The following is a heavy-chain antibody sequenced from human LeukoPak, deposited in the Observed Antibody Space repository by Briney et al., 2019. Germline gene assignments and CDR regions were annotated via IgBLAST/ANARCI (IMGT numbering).Heavy chain of an antibody. CDR2: IYYSGST. CDR3: ARMVRGVIITFVDY. Sequence: SETLSLTCTVSGGSISSYYWSWIQQPPGKGLEWIGYIYYSGSTNYNPSLKSRVTISVDTSKNQFSLKLSSVTAADTAVYYCARMVRGVIITFVDYWGQGTLVTVSS. D-gene: IGHD3-10*01. J-gene: IGHJ4*02. V-gene: IGHV4-59*01. CDR1: GGSISSYY.